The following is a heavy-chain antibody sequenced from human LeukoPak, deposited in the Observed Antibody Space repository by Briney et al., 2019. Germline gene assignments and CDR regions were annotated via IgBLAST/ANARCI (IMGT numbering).Heavy chain of an antibody. CDR2: IRTKVNGNAT. CDR3: SATVVLDGAMDV. J-gene: IGHJ6*02. V-gene: IGHV3-73*01. D-gene: IGHD2-15*01. CDR1: GFTFSGSP. Sequence: GGSLKLSCAASGFTFSGSPIHWVRQASGKGLERVGRIRTKVNGNATAYAASVQGRFTISRDDSKNTAYLQMNSLKTDDTAVYYCSATVVLDGAMDVWGQGTTVTVSS.